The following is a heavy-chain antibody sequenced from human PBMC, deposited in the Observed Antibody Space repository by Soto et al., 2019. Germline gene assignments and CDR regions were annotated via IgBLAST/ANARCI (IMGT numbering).Heavy chain of an antibody. CDR2: ISGSDDST. CDR3: AKRSSSSTFDY. D-gene: IGHD6-6*01. Sequence: GGSLRLSCAASGFTFSSYAMSWVRQAPGKGLEWVSVISGSDDSTYYADSVKGRFTISRDNSKNTLYLQMNSLGAEDTPVYYCAKRSSSSTFDYWGQGTLVTVSS. CDR1: GFTFSSYA. J-gene: IGHJ4*02. V-gene: IGHV3-23*01.